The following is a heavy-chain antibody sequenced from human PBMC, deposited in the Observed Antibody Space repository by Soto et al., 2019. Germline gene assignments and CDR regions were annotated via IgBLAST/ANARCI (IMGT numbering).Heavy chain of an antibody. CDR1: GGSISSYY. J-gene: IGHJ4*02. D-gene: IGHD5-12*01. CDR2: IYYSGST. CDR3: ARDPYSGDDLDFDS. Sequence: SETLSLTCTASGGSISSYYWGWIRQPPGKGLEWIGYIYYSGSTNYNPSLKSRVTISRDNAKNSLYLQMSSLRAEDTAVYYCARDPYSGDDLDFDSWGQGTLVTVSS. V-gene: IGHV4-59*12.